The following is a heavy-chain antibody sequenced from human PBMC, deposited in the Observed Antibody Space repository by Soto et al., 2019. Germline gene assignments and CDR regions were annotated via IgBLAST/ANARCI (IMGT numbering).Heavy chain of an antibody. CDR1: GGTFNNYA. D-gene: IGHD1-20*01. Sequence: SVKVSCKASGGTFNNYAISWVRQAPGQGPEWMGGIIPMFGSTVYAPQFQGRVTITADRSTSIAFMQLTSLRSEDTALYFCTRITAPYHPSGTHFWYPGTALTVSS. CDR2: IIPMFGST. V-gene: IGHV1-69*06. CDR3: TRITAPYHPSGTHF. J-gene: IGHJ6*02.